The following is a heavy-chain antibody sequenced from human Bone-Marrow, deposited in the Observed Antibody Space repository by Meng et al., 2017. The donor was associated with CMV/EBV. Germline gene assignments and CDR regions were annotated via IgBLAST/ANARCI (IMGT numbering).Heavy chain of an antibody. CDR1: GFTVSSNY. CDR3: ARGPQYQLLNY. D-gene: IGHD2-2*01. V-gene: IGHV3-53*05. J-gene: IGHJ4*02. Sequence: GGSLRLSCAASGFTVSSNYMSWVRQAPGKGLEWVSVIYSGGSTYYADSVKGRFTISRDNSKNTLYLQMNSLRAEDTAVYYCARGPQYQLLNYWGQGTLVTVSS. CDR2: IYSGGST.